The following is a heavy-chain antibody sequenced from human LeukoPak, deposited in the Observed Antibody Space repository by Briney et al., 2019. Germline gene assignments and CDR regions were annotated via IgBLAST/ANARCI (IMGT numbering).Heavy chain of an antibody. V-gene: IGHV3-7*01. Sequence: GGSLRLSCAASGFTFSSYWMSWVRQAPGKGLEWVANIKQDGSEKYYVDSVKGRFTISRDNAKNSLYLQMNSLRAEDTAVYYCARDVPLMGATPGSYFDYWGQGTLVTVSS. CDR1: GFTFSSYW. CDR3: ARDVPLMGATPGSYFDY. CDR2: IKQDGSEK. J-gene: IGHJ4*02. D-gene: IGHD1-26*01.